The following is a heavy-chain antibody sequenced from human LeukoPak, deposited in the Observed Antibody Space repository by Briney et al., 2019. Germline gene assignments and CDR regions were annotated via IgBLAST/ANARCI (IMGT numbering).Heavy chain of an antibody. V-gene: IGHV4-59*01. Sequence: SETLSLTCTVSGGSISSYYWSWIRQPPGKGLEWIGYIYYSGSTNYNPSLKSRVTISVDTSKNQFSLKLSSVTAADTAVYYCARVGCSGGSCLLDYWGQETLVTVSS. D-gene: IGHD2-15*01. J-gene: IGHJ4*02. CDR2: IYYSGST. CDR1: GGSISSYY. CDR3: ARVGCSGGSCLLDY.